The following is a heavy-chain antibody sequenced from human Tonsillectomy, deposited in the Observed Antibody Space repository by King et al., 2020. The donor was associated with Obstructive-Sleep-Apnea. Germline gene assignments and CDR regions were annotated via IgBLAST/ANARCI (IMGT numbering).Heavy chain of an antibody. D-gene: IGHD3-10*01. CDR3: AKRGSMVRGVIRDFDY. CDR1: GFTFSSYA. Sequence: QLVESGGGLVQPGGSLRLSCAASGFTFSSYAMSWVRQAPGKGLEWVSAFSGSGGSTYYAVSVKGRFTLSRNNSKNTLYLQMNSLRAEDTAVYYWAKRGSMVRGVIRDFDYWGQGTLVTVSS. CDR2: FSGSGGST. V-gene: IGHV3-23*04. J-gene: IGHJ4*02.